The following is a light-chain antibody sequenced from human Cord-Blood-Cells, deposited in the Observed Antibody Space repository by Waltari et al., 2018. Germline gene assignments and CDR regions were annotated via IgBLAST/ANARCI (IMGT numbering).Light chain of an antibody. CDR2: AAT. Sequence: DIKMTQSPSSLSASVGDRVTITCRASQSISSYLNWYQQKLGKATKLLIYAATSLQSGVPSRFSGSGSGTDFTLTISSLQPEDFATYYYQQSYSTPLTFGGGTKVEIK. CDR3: QQSYSTPLT. V-gene: IGKV1-39*01. J-gene: IGKJ4*01. CDR1: QSISSY.